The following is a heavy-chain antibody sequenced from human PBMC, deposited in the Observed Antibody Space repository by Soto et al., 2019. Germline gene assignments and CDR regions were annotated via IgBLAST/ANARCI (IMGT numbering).Heavy chain of an antibody. D-gene: IGHD6-19*01. J-gene: IGHJ4*02. CDR2: IYYSGST. Sequence: PSETLSLTCTVSGGSISSYYWSWIRQPPGKGLEWIGYIYYSGSTNYNPSLKSRVTISVDTSKNQFSLKLSSVTAADTAVYYCAGAVAGIGDFDYWGQGTLVTVSS. CDR1: GGSISSYY. CDR3: AGAVAGIGDFDY. V-gene: IGHV4-59*01.